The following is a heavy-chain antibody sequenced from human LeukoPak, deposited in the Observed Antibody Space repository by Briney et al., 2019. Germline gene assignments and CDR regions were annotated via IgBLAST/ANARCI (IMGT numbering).Heavy chain of an antibody. D-gene: IGHD4-17*01. J-gene: IGHJ3*02. V-gene: IGHV4-59*01. CDR2: IYYSEST. CDR3: ARPQQLDYGDYSLAFDI. Sequence: SETLSLTCTVSGGSISSYYWSWIRQPPGKGLEWMGYIYYSESTNYNPSLKSRVTISVDTSKNQFSLKLSSVTAADTAVYYCARPQQLDYGDYSLAFDIWGQGTMVTVSS. CDR1: GGSISSYY.